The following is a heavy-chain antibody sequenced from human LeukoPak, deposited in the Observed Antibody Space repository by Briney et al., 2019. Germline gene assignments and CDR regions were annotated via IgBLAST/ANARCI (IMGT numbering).Heavy chain of an antibody. J-gene: IGHJ4*02. D-gene: IGHD3-3*01. CDR3: AREYYDFWSGYYPPYYFDY. CDR1: GSTFSSYS. Sequence: PGGSLRLSCAASGSTFSSYSMNWVRQAPGKGLKWVSSISSSSSYIYYADSVKGRFTISRDNAKNSLYLQMNSLRAEDTAVYYCAREYYDFWSGYYPPYYFDYWGQGTLVTVSS. CDR2: ISSSSSYI. V-gene: IGHV3-21*01.